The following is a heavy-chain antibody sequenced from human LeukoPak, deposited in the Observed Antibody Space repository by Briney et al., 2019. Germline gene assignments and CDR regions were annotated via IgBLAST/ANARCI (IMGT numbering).Heavy chain of an antibody. J-gene: IGHJ5*02. CDR2: IYTSGSI. D-gene: IGHD3-10*01. CDR3: AREGLNMVRGVIPKEAWGWFDP. Sequence: PSEILSLTCTVSGGSISSGSYYWNWIRQPAGKGLEWIGRIYTSGSINYNPSLKSRVTISVDTSKNQFSLKLSSVTAADTAVYYCAREGLNMVRGVIPKEAWGWFDPWGQGTLVTVSS. CDR1: GGSISSGSYY. V-gene: IGHV4-61*02.